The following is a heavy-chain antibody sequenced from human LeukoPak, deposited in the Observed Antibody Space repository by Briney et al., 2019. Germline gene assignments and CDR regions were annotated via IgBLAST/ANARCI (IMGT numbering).Heavy chain of an antibody. D-gene: IGHD3-16*01. CDR1: GGSISSGSYY. J-gene: IGHJ3*02. V-gene: IGHV4-31*03. Sequence: SQTLSLTCTVSGGSISSGSYYWSWIRQHPGKGLEWIGYIYYSGSTYYNPSLKSRVTISVDTSKNQFSLKLSSVTAADTAVYYCATSKGLLPNVCAFDIWGQGTMVTVSS. CDR3: ATSKGLLPNVCAFDI. CDR2: IYYSGST.